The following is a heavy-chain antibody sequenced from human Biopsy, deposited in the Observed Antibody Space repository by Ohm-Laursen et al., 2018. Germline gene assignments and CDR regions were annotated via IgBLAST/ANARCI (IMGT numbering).Heavy chain of an antibody. CDR3: ARLGNFWNAEDGLDL. V-gene: IGHV4-59*08. CDR1: DDSIRNFY. Sequence: SETLSLTCTVSDDSIRNFYWTWIRQPPGQGLKWIGHASYSGYTNYNPSLKSRVTISVDTSKNHFSLNLRSVTAADTAVYSCARLGNFWNAEDGLDLWGLGTMVTVSS. D-gene: IGHD3-3*01. J-gene: IGHJ3*01. CDR2: ASYSGYT.